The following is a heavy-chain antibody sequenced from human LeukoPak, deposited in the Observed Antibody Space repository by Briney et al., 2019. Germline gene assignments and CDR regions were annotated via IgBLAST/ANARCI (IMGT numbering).Heavy chain of an antibody. V-gene: IGHV4-4*07. CDR1: GGSISSYY. D-gene: IGHD3-10*01. CDR3: ARGPGIGLLWFGELDY. J-gene: IGHJ4*02. Sequence: PSETLSLTCTVSGGSISSYYWSWIRQPAGKGLEWIGRIYTSGSTNYNPSLKSRVTMSVDTSKNQFSLKLSSVTAADTAVHYCARGPGIGLLWFGELDYWGQGTLVTVSS. CDR2: IYTSGST.